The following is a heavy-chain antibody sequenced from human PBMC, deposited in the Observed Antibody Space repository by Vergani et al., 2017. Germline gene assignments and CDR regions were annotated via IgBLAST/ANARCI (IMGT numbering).Heavy chain of an antibody. CDR3: ARHYCGADCYPDY. CDR2: IYHSGST. D-gene: IGHD2-21*02. J-gene: IGHJ4*02. V-gene: IGHV4-38-2*02. Sequence: QVQLQESGPGLVRPSETLSLTCTVSAYSISSGYYWGWIRQPPGKGLEWIGSIYHSGSTYYNPSLKSRVTISIDTSKNQFSVKLNSVTAADSAVYYCARHYCGADCYPDYWGQGTLVTVFS. CDR1: AYSISSGYY.